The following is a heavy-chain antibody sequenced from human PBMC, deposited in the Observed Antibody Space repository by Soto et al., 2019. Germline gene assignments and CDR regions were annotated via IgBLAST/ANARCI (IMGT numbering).Heavy chain of an antibody. CDR2: IYYSGST. CDR3: ARILRSSSWYYFDY. D-gene: IGHD6-13*01. J-gene: IGHJ4*02. V-gene: IGHV4-31*03. CDR1: GGSISSGGYC. Sequence: SETLSLTCTVSGGSISSGGYCWSWIRQHPGKGLEWIGYIYYSGSTYYNPSLKSRVTIPVDTSKNQFSLKLSSVTAADTAVYYCARILRSSSWYYFDYWGQGTLVTVSS.